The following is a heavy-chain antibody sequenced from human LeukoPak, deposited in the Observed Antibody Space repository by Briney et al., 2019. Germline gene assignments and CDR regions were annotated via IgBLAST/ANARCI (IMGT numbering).Heavy chain of an antibody. J-gene: IGHJ4*02. D-gene: IGHD3-9*01. V-gene: IGHV1-2*02. CDR1: GYTFTGYY. Sequence: ASVKASCKASGYTFTGYYMHWVRRAPGQGLEWMGWINPNSVGTNYAQKFQGRVTMTRDTSISTAYMELSRLRSDDTAVYYCARVPLYYDILTGQPPLDYWGQGTLVTVSS. CDR2: INPNSVGT. CDR3: ARVPLYYDILTGQPPLDY.